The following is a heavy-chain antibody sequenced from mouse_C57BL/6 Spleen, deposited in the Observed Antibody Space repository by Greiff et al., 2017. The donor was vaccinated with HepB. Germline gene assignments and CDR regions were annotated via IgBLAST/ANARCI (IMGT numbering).Heavy chain of an antibody. V-gene: IGHV1-80*01. J-gene: IGHJ4*01. CDR2: IYPGDGDT. CDR3: ARPLLRDYAMDY. D-gene: IGHD1-1*01. Sequence: VQLQQSGAELVKPGASVKISCKASGYAFSSYWMNWVKQRPGKGLEWIGQIYPGDGDTNYNGTFKGKTTLTADKTSSTAYMQLSSLTSEDSAVYFCARPLLRDYAMDYWGQGTSVTVSS. CDR1: GYAFSSYW.